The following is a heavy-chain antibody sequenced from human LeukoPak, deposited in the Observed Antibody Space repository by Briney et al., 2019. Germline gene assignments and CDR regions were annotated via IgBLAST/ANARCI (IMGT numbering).Heavy chain of an antibody. D-gene: IGHD4-23*01. CDR3: ARDRWSPFDY. CDR2: IYTSGST. V-gene: IGHV4-61*02. Sequence: SETLSLTCTVSGGSISSGSHYWSWIRQPAGKGLEWIGRIYTSGSTNYNPSLKSRVTISVDTSKNQFSLKLSSVTAADTSVYYCARDRWSPFDYWGQGTLVTVSS. CDR1: GGSISSGSHY. J-gene: IGHJ4*02.